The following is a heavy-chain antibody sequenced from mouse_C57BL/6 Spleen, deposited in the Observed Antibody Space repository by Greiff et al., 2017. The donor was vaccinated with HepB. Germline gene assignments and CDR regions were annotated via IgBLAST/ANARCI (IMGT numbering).Heavy chain of an antibody. CDR2: ISYDGSN. V-gene: IGHV3-6*01. J-gene: IGHJ3*01. CDR1: GYSITSGYY. CDR3: ARGPEGFAY. Sequence: ESGPGLVKPSQSLSLTCSVTGYSITSGYYWNWIRQFPGNKLEWMGYISYDGSNNYNPSLKNRISITRDTSKNQFFLKLNSVTTEDTATYYCARGPEGFAYWGQGTLVTVSA.